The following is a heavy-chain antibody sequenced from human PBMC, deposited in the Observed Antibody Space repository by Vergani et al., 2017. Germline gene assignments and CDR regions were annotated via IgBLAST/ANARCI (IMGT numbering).Heavy chain of an antibody. CDR2: ISWNSGAV. J-gene: IGHJ4*02. Sequence: EVDLVESGGGLAQPGGSLRLSCEASGITFWKFGMHWVRQGPGKGLEWVSGISWNSGAVDYADSVRGRFTISRDNAKNSLYLQMNSLRAEDTAVYYCATLPAASPYWGQGTLVTVSS. CDR1: GITFWKFG. D-gene: IGHD2-2*01. CDR3: ATLPAASPY. V-gene: IGHV3-9*01.